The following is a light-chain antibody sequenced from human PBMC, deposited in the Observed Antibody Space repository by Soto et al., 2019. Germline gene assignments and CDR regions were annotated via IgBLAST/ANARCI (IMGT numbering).Light chain of an antibody. CDR1: SSNIGAGYD. Sequence: QSVLTQPPSVSGAPGQRVTISCTGSSSNIGAGYDVHWYQQLPGTAPKLLIYGNNNRPSGVPYRFSGSKSGTSASLVITGLQAEDEEDYYCQSYDTSLSAVVFGGGTKVTVL. J-gene: IGLJ3*02. CDR3: QSYDTSLSAVV. CDR2: GNN. V-gene: IGLV1-40*01.